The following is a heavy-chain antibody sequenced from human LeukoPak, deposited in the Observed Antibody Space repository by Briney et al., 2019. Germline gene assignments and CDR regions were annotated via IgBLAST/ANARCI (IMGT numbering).Heavy chain of an antibody. V-gene: IGHV4-34*01. CDR2: INHSGST. D-gene: IGHD2-15*01. CDR3: AKSQSHFVVVVAAITPEY. Sequence: SETLSLSCADYGGSFCGYYWSWIRQPPGKGLEWIGEINHSGSTNYNPSLKSRVTISVDTSKNQFSLKLSSVTAADTAVYYCAKSQSHFVVVVAAITPEYWGQGTLVTVSS. J-gene: IGHJ4*02. CDR1: GGSFCGYY.